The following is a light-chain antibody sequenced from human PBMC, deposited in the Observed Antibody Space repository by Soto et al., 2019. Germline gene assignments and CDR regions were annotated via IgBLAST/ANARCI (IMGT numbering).Light chain of an antibody. CDR2: AAS. V-gene: IGKV1-39*01. J-gene: IGKJ2*01. CDR3: HQTYSFPPT. CDR1: QSISNY. Sequence: DIQMTQSPSSLSASVGDSVTITCRASQSISNYVNWYQHKLGKAPTLLIYAASVLESGAPSRFSGSGSGTDFTLTITSLQPEDFAIYYCHQTYSFPPTFGQGTTLDIK.